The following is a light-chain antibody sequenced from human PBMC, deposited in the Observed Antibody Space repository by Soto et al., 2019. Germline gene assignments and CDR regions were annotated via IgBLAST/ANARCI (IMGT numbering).Light chain of an antibody. CDR3: QQYGSSGT. Sequence: EVVLTQSPGTLSLSRGERATLSCRASERIYSAYLGWYQQKPGQAPRLLIYCTSSRATGIPDRFSGSGSGTDFTLTISRLEPEDFAVYYCQQYGSSGTFGQGTKVGIK. CDR2: CTS. CDR1: ERIYSAY. V-gene: IGKV3-20*01. J-gene: IGKJ1*01.